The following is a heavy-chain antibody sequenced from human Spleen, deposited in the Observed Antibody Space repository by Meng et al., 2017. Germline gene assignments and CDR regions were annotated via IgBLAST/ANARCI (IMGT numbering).Heavy chain of an antibody. CDR3: ASDLYYDSSGHYDADAFDV. Sequence: SETLSLTCTVSSGSINSGSYYWTWIRQPPGKGLEYIGNIYYTGSTNYHPSLNSRVTISLDTSKNQFSLKLNSVTAADTAVYYCASDLYYDSSGHYDADAFDVWGQGTMVTVSS. V-gene: IGHV4-61*01. D-gene: IGHD3-22*01. J-gene: IGHJ3*01. CDR2: IYYTGST. CDR1: SGSINSGSYY.